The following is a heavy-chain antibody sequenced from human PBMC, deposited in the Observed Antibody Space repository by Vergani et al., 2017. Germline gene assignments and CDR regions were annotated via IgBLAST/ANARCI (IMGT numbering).Heavy chain of an antibody. D-gene: IGHD2-2*01. CDR3: AIRRYCSSTSCTYYYYMDV. CDR1: GGTFSSST. J-gene: IGHJ6*03. Sequence: QVQLVQSGAEVKKPGSSVKVSCKASGGTFSSSTISWVRQAPGQGLEWMGRIIPILGIANSAQKFQGRVTITADKSTSTAYMELSSLRSEDTAVYYCAIRRYCSSTSCTYYYYMDVWGKGTTVTVSS. CDR2: IIPILGIA. V-gene: IGHV1-69*02.